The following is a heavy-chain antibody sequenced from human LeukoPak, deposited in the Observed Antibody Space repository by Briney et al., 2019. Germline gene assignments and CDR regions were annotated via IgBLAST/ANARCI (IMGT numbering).Heavy chain of an antibody. D-gene: IGHD3-22*01. CDR2: IYYSGST. CDR1: GVSFSAYY. V-gene: IGHV4-59*01. J-gene: IGHJ4*02. Sequence: SETLSLTCAVYGVSFSAYYWSWIRQTPGKGLEWIGYIYYSGSTNYNPSFKSRVTMSLDTSKNQFSLRLSSVTAADTAVYYCARGVGHHDSTGYYEWTDYWGQGTLVTVSS. CDR3: ARGVGHHDSTGYYEWTDY.